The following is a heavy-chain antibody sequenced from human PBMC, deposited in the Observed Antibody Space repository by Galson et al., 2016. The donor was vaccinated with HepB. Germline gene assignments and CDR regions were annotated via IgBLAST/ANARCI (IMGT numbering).Heavy chain of an antibody. V-gene: IGHV3-74*01. J-gene: IGHJ5*02. D-gene: IGHD4-23*01. CDR1: GFAFSSHW. CDR3: VRDHSVVPTTAYNWFDP. CDR2: INSAGTIS. Sequence: SLRLSCAASGFAFSSHWMHWVRQDLGKGLVWVSRINSAGTISNYADSVKGRFTISRDNAKNTLYLQMNSLRAEDTAVYFCVRDHSVVPTTAYNWFDPWGRGTLVTVSS.